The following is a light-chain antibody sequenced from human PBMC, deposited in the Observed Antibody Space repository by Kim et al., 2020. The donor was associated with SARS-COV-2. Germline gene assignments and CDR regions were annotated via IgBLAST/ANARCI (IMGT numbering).Light chain of an antibody. CDR2: GVH. Sequence: ALGQTVRITCQADSLRTYYTSWYQQKAGQAPVLVIYGVHNRPSGIPDRFSGSSSGNTASLTITGAQAEDEADYYCNSRDSSGNQMVFGGGTQLTVL. J-gene: IGLJ3*02. CDR1: SLRTYY. V-gene: IGLV3-19*01. CDR3: NSRDSSGNQMV.